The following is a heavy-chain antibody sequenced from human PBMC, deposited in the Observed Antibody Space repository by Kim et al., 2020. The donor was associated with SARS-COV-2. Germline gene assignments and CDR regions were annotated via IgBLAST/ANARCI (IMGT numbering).Heavy chain of an antibody. CDR1: GYTFTSYA. CDR3: ARDRLWLRWLQLRDSWFDP. J-gene: IGHJ5*02. D-gene: IGHD5-12*01. Sequence: ASVKVSCKASGYTFTSYAMHWVRQAPGQRLEWMGWINAGNGNTKYSQKFQGRVTITRDTSASTAYMELSSLRSEDTAVYYCARDRLWLRWLQLRDSWFDPWGQGTLVTVSS. V-gene: IGHV1-3*01. CDR2: INAGNGNT.